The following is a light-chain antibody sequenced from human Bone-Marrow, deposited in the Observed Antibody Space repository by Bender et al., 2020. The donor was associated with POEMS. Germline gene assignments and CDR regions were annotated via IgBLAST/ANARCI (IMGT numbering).Light chain of an antibody. CDR3: QAWESSTADVV. Sequence: SYEMTQPPSVSVSPGQTASITCSGDNLGDKYVSWYQLRPDQTPVLVMSEDNKRPSGIPERFSRSNSGNTATLTLSGTQAVDEADYYCQAWESSTADVVFGGGTKLTVL. V-gene: IGLV3-1*01. J-gene: IGLJ2*01. CDR1: NLGDKY. CDR2: EDN.